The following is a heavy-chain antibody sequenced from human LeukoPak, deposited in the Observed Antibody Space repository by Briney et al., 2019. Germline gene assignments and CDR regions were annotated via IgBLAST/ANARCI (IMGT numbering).Heavy chain of an antibody. CDR2: IIPIFGTA. Sequence: GASVKVSCKASGGTFSSYAISWVRQAPGQGLEWMGGIIPIFGTANYAQKFQGRVTMTGNTSISTAYMELSSLISEDTAVYYCAILFRGRIAVVGNYWGQGTLVTVSS. D-gene: IGHD6-19*01. V-gene: IGHV1-69*06. CDR1: GGTFSSYA. CDR3: AILFRGRIAVVGNY. J-gene: IGHJ4*02.